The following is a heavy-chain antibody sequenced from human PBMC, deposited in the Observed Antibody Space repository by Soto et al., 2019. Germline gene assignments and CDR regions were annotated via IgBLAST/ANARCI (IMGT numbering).Heavy chain of an antibody. Sequence: SLRIKCEGTGFNCVNYSFHWVRHAPGKRLEWVAVISNDGSDKYYADSVKGRFTISRDNSKDTLHLQMDSLKTEDTAVYYCAKVRIAPAKPFYFDSWGQGTLVTVSS. D-gene: IGHD6-13*01. J-gene: IGHJ4*02. CDR3: AKVRIAPAKPFYFDS. CDR1: GFNCVNYS. CDR2: ISNDGSDK. V-gene: IGHV3-30*18.